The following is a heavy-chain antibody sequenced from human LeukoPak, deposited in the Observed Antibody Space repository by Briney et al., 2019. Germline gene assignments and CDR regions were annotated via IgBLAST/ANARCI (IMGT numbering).Heavy chain of an antibody. V-gene: IGHV4-4*07. J-gene: IGHJ5*02. D-gene: IGHD6-13*01. CDR3: ARSVRRPGQQLGDNWFDP. Sequence: SETLSLTCTVSGGSISSYYWSWIRQPAGKGLEWIGCVYTSGSTNYNPSLKSRVTMSVDTSKNQFSLKLSSVTAADTAVYYCARSVRRPGQQLGDNWFDPWGQGTLVTVSS. CDR2: VYTSGST. CDR1: GGSISSYY.